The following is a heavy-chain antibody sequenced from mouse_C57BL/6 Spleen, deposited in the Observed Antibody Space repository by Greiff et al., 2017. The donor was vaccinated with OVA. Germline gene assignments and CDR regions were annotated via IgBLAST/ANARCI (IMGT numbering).Heavy chain of an antibody. J-gene: IGHJ4*01. CDR3: ARYDYDVGDYAMDY. D-gene: IGHD2-4*01. CDR2: INYDGSST. V-gene: IGHV5-16*01. Sequence: EVMLVESEGGLVQPGRSMKLSCTASGFTFSDYYMAWVRQVPEKGLEWVANINYDGSSTYYLDSLKSRFIISRDNAKNILYLQMSSLKSEDTATYYCARYDYDVGDYAMDYWGQGTSVTVSS. CDR1: GFTFSDYY.